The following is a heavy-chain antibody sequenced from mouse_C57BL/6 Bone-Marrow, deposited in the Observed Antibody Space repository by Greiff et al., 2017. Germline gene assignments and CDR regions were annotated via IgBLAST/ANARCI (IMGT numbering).Heavy chain of an antibody. CDR3: EVQFAY. CDR2: ISSGSSTI. J-gene: IGHJ3*01. Sequence: EVMLVASGGGLVKPGGSLKLSCAASGFTFSDSGMHLVSQAPEKGLEWVSYISSGSSTISYADTVKGRFTISRDNAKNALFLQMTSRRSEDTDMCECEVQFAYWGQGTLVTVSA. V-gene: IGHV5-17*01. CDR1: GFTFSDSG.